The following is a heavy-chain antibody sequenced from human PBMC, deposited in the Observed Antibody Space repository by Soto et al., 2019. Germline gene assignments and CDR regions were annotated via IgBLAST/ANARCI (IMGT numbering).Heavy chain of an antibody. Sequence: GRSMRLSSPSSGFPFSRYSMSLVLPAPGKGLEWVSTISNSGSSSYSADSVKGRFTISRDNSKNTLYLQMHSLRGEDTALYHCAKGLVAVSGLQWFDPWGQGTLVTVSS. D-gene: IGHD2-21*02. J-gene: IGHJ5*02. V-gene: IGHV3-23*01. CDR2: ISNSGSSS. CDR1: GFPFSRYS. CDR3: AKGLVAVSGLQWFDP.